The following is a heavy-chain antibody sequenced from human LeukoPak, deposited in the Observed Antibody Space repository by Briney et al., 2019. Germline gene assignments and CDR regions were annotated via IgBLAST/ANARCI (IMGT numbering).Heavy chain of an antibody. J-gene: IGHJ4*02. V-gene: IGHV1-69*05. CDR3: ATQLNYYYGSGSPGIFDY. Sequence: GASVKASCKASVGTFSSYAISWVRQAPGQGLEWMGRIIPIFGTANYAQKFQGRVTITTDESTSTAYMELSSLRSEDTAVYYCATQLNYYYGSGSPGIFDYWGQGTLVTVSS. D-gene: IGHD3-10*01. CDR2: IIPIFGTA. CDR1: VGTFSSYA.